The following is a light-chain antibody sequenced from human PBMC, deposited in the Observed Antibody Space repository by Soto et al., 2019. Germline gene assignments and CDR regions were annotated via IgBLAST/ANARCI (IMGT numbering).Light chain of an antibody. CDR3: QQYYRTLIT. CDR1: QSVLYSSYNKSY. Sequence: DIALTQSPGALTLSLGERATSDCRSSQSVLYSSYNKSYLASYQVKPGRPPKTLFSWASTREPGVPDRFSGSGSGTDLTLTISSLQAEDVAVYYCQQYYRTLITFGQGTRLEIK. CDR2: WAS. J-gene: IGKJ5*01. V-gene: IGKV4-1*01.